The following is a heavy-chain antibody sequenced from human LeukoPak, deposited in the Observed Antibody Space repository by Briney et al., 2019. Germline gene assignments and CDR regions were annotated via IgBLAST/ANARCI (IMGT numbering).Heavy chain of an antibody. CDR3: ARAPYCGGDCYSRFDP. CDR2: IYHSGST. Sequence: SGTLSLTCAVSGGSISSSNWWSWVRQPPGKGLEWIGEIYHSGSTNYNPSLKSRVTISVDKSKNQFSLKLSSVTAADTAVYYCARAPYCGGDCYSRFDPWGQGILVTVSS. CDR1: GGSISSSNW. J-gene: IGHJ5*02. D-gene: IGHD2-21*02. V-gene: IGHV4-4*02.